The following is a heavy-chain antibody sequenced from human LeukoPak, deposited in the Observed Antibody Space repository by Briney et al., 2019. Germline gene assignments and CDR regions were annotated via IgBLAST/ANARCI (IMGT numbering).Heavy chain of an antibody. D-gene: IGHD5-18*01. V-gene: IGHV3-66*01. CDR3: ARSRSHTYGYFDY. CDR2: FYSGGTT. CDR1: GFTFSSYA. J-gene: IGHJ4*02. Sequence: GGSLRLSCAASGFTFSSYAMSWVRQAPGKGLEWVSVFYSGGTTYYADSVKGRFTISRDNSKNTLYLQMNSLRAEDTAVHFCARSRSHTYGYFDYWGQGTLVTVSS.